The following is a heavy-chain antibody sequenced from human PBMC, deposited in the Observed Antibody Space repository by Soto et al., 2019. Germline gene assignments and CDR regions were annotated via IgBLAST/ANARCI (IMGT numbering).Heavy chain of an antibody. D-gene: IGHD6-25*01. Sequence: SVKVSCKASGFTFSSSAVQWVRQARGQRLEWIGWIVLGNGNTNYAQKFQERVTITRDMSTSTAYMEVRSLTSEDTAVYYCARFSCSGGNCANPTQFDHWGQGTLVTVSS. CDR3: ARFSCSGGNCANPTQFDH. J-gene: IGHJ4*02. CDR2: IVLGNGNT. V-gene: IGHV1-58*01. CDR1: GFTFSSSA.